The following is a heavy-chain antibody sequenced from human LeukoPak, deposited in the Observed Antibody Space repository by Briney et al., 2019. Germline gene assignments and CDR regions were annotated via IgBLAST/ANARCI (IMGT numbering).Heavy chain of an antibody. CDR3: ARYEMDV. J-gene: IGHJ6*02. Sequence: GGSLRLSCAASGFTFNTYRMIWVRQAPGKGLEWVANINQDGSDIHCVDSVKGRFTISRDNAKNSLHLQMNSLRDEDTAVYYCARYEMDVWGQGTTVIVSS. V-gene: IGHV3-7*01. CDR2: INQDGSDI. D-gene: IGHD3-3*01. CDR1: GFTFNTYR.